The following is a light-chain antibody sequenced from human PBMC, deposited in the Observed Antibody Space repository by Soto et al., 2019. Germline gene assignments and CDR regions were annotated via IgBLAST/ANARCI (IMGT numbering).Light chain of an antibody. Sequence: EIVLTQSPGTLSLSPGERATLSCRASQSITITFLAWYQQKPGQAPRLLIYGASSRAPGIPARFSGSGSGTDVTLTISRLEPEDFEVYYCQHYGDSMYTLGRVTKLDIK. V-gene: IGKV3-20*01. CDR2: GAS. J-gene: IGKJ2*01. CDR3: QHYGDSMYT. CDR1: QSITITF.